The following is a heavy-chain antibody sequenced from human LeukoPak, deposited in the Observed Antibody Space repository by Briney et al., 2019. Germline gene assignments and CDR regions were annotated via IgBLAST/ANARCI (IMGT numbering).Heavy chain of an antibody. CDR2: IYYSGST. CDR1: GGSISSYY. Sequence: SETLSLTCTVSGGSISSYYWSRIRQPPGKGLEWIGYIYYSGSTNYNPSLKSRVTISIDTSKNQFSLKLSSVTAADTAVYYCARGYSRTYFDYWGQGTLVTVSS. D-gene: IGHD5-18*01. J-gene: IGHJ4*02. V-gene: IGHV4-59*08. CDR3: ARGYSRTYFDY.